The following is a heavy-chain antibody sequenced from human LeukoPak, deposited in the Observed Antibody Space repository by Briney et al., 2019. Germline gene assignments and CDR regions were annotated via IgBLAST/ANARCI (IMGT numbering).Heavy chain of an antibody. CDR1: GGSFSGYY. V-gene: IGHV4-34*01. CDR2: INHSGST. CDR3: ARGALRSVVPAAPFDY. D-gene: IGHD2-2*01. Sequence: SETLSLTCAVYGGSFSGYYWSWIRQPPGKGLEWIGEINHSGSTNYNPSLRSRVTISVDTSKNQFSLKLSSVTAADTAVYYCARGALRSVVPAAPFDYWGQGTLVTVSS. J-gene: IGHJ4*02.